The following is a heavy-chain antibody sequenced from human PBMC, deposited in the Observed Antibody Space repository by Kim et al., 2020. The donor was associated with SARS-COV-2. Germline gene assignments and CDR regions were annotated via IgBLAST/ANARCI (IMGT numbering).Heavy chain of an antibody. J-gene: IGHJ4*02. D-gene: IGHD2-2*01. V-gene: IGHV3-11*05. CDR3: AKDRGRSTSSFFDH. Sequence: YPDSVKGRFTISRDNAKNSLYLQLNSLRADDTAVYYCAKDRGRSTSSFFDHWGQGTLVTVSS.